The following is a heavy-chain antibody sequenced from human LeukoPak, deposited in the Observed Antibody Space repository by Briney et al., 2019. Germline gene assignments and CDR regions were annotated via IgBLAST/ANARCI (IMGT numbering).Heavy chain of an antibody. Sequence: GGSLRLSCAASGFTFSSSAMSWVRQAPGKGLEWVAVISYDGSNKYYADSVKGRFTISRDNSKNTLYLQMNSLRAEDTAVYYCARDQDYWGQGTLVTVSS. CDR3: ARDQDY. CDR1: GFTFSSSA. J-gene: IGHJ4*02. V-gene: IGHV3-30-3*01. CDR2: ISYDGSNK.